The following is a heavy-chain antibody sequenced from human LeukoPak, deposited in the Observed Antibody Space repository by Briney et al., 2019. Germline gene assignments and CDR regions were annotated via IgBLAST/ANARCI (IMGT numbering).Heavy chain of an antibody. Sequence: PGGSLRLSCAASGFSFSSFAMTWVRQAPGKGLEWVSSITGGHYPTYNTDSVKGRFTISRDNSKNTLYLQMNSLRADDTAVYYCTKDPNGDYVGAFEPWGQGTLVTASS. V-gene: IGHV3-23*01. CDR3: TKDPNGDYVGAFEP. J-gene: IGHJ5*02. CDR1: GFSFSSFA. D-gene: IGHD4-17*01. CDR2: ITGGHYPT.